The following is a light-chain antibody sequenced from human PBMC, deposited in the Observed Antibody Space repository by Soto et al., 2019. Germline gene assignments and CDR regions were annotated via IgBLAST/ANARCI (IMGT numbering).Light chain of an antibody. V-gene: IGKV3-15*01. Sequence: EVVMTQSPATLSVSPGERATLSCRASQSVSSSLAWYQQKPGQAPRLLIYGASTRATGIPVRLSGSGSGTDFTLTISSLLSEDFAVYYCQQYNMWPPWTFGQGTNVEIK. CDR3: QQYNMWPPWT. J-gene: IGKJ1*01. CDR1: QSVSSS. CDR2: GAS.